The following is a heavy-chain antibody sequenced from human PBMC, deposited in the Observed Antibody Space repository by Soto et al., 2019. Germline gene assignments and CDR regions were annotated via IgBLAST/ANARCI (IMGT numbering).Heavy chain of an antibody. J-gene: IGHJ3*02. CDR2: ISSSTSTI. D-gene: IGHD3-22*01. CDR3: ARDREDSSGYYHRDDAFDI. Sequence: HPGGSLRLSCAASGFTFSSYSMNWVRQAPGKGLEWVSSISSSTSTIYYADSVKGRFTISRDNAKNSLYLQMNSLRDKDTAVYYCARDREDSSGYYHRDDAFDIWGQGTMVTVSS. V-gene: IGHV3-48*02. CDR1: GFTFSSYS.